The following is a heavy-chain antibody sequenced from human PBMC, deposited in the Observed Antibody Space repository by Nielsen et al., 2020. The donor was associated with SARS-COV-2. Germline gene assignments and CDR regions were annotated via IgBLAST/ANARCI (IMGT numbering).Heavy chain of an antibody. V-gene: IGHV3-64D*06. Sequence: GESLKISCSASGFTFSSYAMHWVRQAPGKGLEYVSAISSNGGSTYYADSVKGRFTISRDNSKNTLYLQMSSLRAEDTAVYYCAKDLGFGELIYGMDVWGQGTTVTVSS. CDR3: AKDLGFGELIYGMDV. J-gene: IGHJ6*02. CDR1: GFTFSSYA. D-gene: IGHD3-10*01. CDR2: ISSNGGST.